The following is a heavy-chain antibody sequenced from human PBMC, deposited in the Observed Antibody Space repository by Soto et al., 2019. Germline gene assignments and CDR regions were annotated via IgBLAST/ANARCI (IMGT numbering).Heavy chain of an antibody. D-gene: IGHD2-2*01. CDR1: GGSISNYY. CDR3: ASRYCSSTACYGYLEY. J-gene: IGHJ4*02. Sequence: PSETLSLTCTVSGGSISNYYWTWIRQPAGKGLEWIGRIYTSGSTNYNTYLKSLVTMSVDTSKRQFSLELSAVTAADTAIYYCASRYCSSTACYGYLEYWGQGTLVTVSS. V-gene: IGHV4-4*07. CDR2: IYTSGST.